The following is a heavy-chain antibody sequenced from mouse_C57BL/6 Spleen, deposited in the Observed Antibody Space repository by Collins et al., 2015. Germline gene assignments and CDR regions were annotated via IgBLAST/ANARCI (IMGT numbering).Heavy chain of an antibody. CDR3: ARGMADY. V-gene: IGHV3-6*01. Sequence: DVQLQESGPGLLKPSQSLSLTCSVTGYSITSGYYWNWIRQFPGNKLEWMGYISYDGSNNYNPSLKNRISITRDTSKNQFFLKLNSVTTEDTATYYCARGMADYWGQGTTLTVSS. CDR2: ISYDGSN. CDR1: GYSITSGYY. D-gene: IGHD2-3*01. J-gene: IGHJ2*01.